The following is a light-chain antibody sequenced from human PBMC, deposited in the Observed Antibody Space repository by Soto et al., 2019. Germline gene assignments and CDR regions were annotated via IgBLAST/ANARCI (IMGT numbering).Light chain of an antibody. CDR3: QHYRRYPFP. CDR1: QSISSS. CDR2: KAS. J-gene: IGKJ5*01. V-gene: IGKV1-5*03. Sequence: DIQMTQSPSTLSASVGDRVTITCRASQSISSSLAWYQQNPGKAPKLLISKASSLESGVPSRFRGSGSGTEFTLTISSLQPDDFASYYCQHYRRYPFPFGQGTRLEIK.